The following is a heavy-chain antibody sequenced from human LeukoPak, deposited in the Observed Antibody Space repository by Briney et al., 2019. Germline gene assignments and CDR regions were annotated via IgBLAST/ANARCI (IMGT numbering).Heavy chain of an antibody. CDR1: GFTFSSYG. Sequence: GGSLRLSCAASGFTFSSYGMHWVRQAPGKGLEWVAVISYDGSNKYYADSVKGRFTISRDNSKNTLYLQMNSLRAEDTAVYYCARDHYSYYYYGMDVWGQGTTVTVSS. J-gene: IGHJ6*02. CDR3: ARDHYSYYYYGMDV. CDR2: ISYDGSNK. V-gene: IGHV3-33*05. D-gene: IGHD2-15*01.